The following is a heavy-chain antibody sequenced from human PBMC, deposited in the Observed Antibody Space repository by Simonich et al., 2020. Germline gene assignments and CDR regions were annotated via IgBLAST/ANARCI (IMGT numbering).Heavy chain of an antibody. CDR1: GYTFTGYY. V-gene: IGHV1-2*02. CDR2: INPNRGGT. Sequence: QVQLVQSGAEVNKPGASVKVSCKASGYTFTGYYMHWVRQAPGQGLEWIGWINPNRGGTNYEQKFQGRVTRTRDTSISTAYMELSRLRSDDTAVYYCARVRFEAFDIWGQGTMVTVSS. CDR3: ARVRFEAFDI. J-gene: IGHJ3*02.